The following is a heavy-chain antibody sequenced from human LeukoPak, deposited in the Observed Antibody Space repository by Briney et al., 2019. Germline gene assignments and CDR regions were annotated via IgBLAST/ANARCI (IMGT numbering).Heavy chain of an antibody. D-gene: IGHD4-23*01. CDR3: AKGIGATVVTYPFDP. Sequence: ASVKVSCKASGYTFTSYYMHWVRQAPGQGLEWMGIINPSGGSTSYAQKFQGRVTMTRDMSTSTVYMQLSSLRSEDTALYYCAKGIGATVVTYPFDPWGQGTLVTVPS. J-gene: IGHJ5*02. V-gene: IGHV1-46*01. CDR1: GYTFTSYY. CDR2: INPSGGST.